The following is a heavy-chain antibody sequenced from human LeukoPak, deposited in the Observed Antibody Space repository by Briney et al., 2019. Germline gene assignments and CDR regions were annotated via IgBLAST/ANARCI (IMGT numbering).Heavy chain of an antibody. V-gene: IGHV1-2*02. Sequence: VAPVKVSCKASGYTFTGYYMHWVRQAPGQGLEWMGWINPNSGGTNYAQKFQGRVTMTRDTSISTAYMELSRLRSDDTAVYYCARDPDIVVVVAATPGAFDYWGQGTLVTVSS. J-gene: IGHJ4*02. CDR2: INPNSGGT. CDR1: GYTFTGYY. D-gene: IGHD2-15*01. CDR3: ARDPDIVVVVAATPGAFDY.